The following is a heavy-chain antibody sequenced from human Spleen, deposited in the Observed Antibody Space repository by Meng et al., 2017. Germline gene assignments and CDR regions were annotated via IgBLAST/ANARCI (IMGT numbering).Heavy chain of an antibody. Sequence: QVERVQSGGEGKKPGAPVKVSCKASGYTFPDYWLHWVRRAPGQGLEWMGRINPKSGDTHYAQRFQGRVTMTGDTSISTAYMELSGLRSDDTAMYYCARDEDISAAGKLFGDYWGQGTLVTVSS. CDR3: ARDEDISAAGKLFGDY. D-gene: IGHD6-13*01. CDR2: INPKSGDT. CDR1: GYTFPDYW. V-gene: IGHV1-2*06. J-gene: IGHJ4*02.